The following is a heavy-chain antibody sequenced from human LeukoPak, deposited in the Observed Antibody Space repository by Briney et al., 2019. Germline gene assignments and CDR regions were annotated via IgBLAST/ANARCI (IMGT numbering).Heavy chain of an antibody. Sequence: GSLRLSCAASGFTVSSNYMSWVRQAPGKGLEWIAYIDNSGSTNYNPSLRSRVTISIDTSRNQFSLKLSSVTAADTAVYYCARTDYYDSSVIYYYALDIWGQGTMVTVSS. CDR1: GFTVSSNY. CDR2: IDNSGST. J-gene: IGHJ3*02. V-gene: IGHV4-59*02. CDR3: ARTDYYDSSVIYYYALDI. D-gene: IGHD3-22*01.